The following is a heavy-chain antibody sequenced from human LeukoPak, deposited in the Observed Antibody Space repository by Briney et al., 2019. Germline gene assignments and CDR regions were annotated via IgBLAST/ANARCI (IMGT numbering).Heavy chain of an antibody. J-gene: IGHJ4*02. Sequence: GGSLRLSCAAPGFTFSSYAMTWVRQAPGKGLDWVSSISGGGSNTYYADSVKGRFTISRDNSKNTLYLQMNSLGADDTAVYYCAKSGTGYSSGWYDYRSQGTLVTVSS. CDR3: AKSGTGYSSGWYDY. CDR1: GFTFSSYA. V-gene: IGHV3-23*01. CDR2: ISGGGSNT. D-gene: IGHD6-19*01.